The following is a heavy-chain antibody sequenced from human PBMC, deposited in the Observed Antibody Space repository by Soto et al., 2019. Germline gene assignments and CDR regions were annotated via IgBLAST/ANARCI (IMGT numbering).Heavy chain of an antibody. V-gene: IGHV3-30*18. D-gene: IGHD5-18*01. CDR3: AKADTAMATKLIDY. Sequence: PGGSLRLSCAASGFTFSSYGMHWVRQAPGKGLEWVAVISYDGSNKYYADSVKGRFTISRDNSKNTLYLQMNSLRAEDAAVYYCAKADTAMATKLIDYWGQGTLVTVSS. J-gene: IGHJ4*02. CDR2: ISYDGSNK. CDR1: GFTFSSYG.